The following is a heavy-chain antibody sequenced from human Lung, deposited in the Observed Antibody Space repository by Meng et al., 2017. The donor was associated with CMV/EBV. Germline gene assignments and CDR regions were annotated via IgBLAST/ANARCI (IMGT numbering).Heavy chain of an antibody. CDR1: GFTFSYYY. J-gene: IGHJ4*02. D-gene: IGHD6-19*01. Sequence: GESLKISCAASGFTFSYYYMTWVRQAPGKGLEWVSYISSSSTTLNYADSVKGRFTISRDNAKDSLYLQMDSLRVEDTAVYYCARDGAGSIDYWGQGTLVTVSS. CDR3: ARDGAGSIDY. V-gene: IGHV3-11*04. CDR2: ISSSSTTL.